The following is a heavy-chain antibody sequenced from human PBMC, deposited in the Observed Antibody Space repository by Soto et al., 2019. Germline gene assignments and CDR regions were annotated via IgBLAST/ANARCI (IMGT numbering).Heavy chain of an antibody. CDR1: GGSISSGGYY. V-gene: IGHV4-31*03. Sequence: PSETLSLTCTVSGGSISSGGYYWSWIRHHPGKGLEWIGYIYYSGSTYYNPSLKSRVTISVDTSKNQFSLKLSSVTAADTAVYYCASRHDYGDYSDHGWFDPWGQGTLVTVSS. D-gene: IGHD4-17*01. CDR3: ASRHDYGDYSDHGWFDP. CDR2: IYYSGST. J-gene: IGHJ5*02.